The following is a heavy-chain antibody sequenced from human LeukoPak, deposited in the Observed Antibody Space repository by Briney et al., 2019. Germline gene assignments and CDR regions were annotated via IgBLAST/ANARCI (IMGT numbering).Heavy chain of an antibody. CDR3: ARDGPVGYCSGGSCFYSWFDP. V-gene: IGHV3-30*04. CDR2: ISYDGSNK. D-gene: IGHD2-15*01. Sequence: QPGGSLRLSCAASGFTFSSYAMHWVRQAPGKVLEWVAVISYDGSNKYYADSVKGRFTISRDNSKNTLYLQMNSLRAEDTAVYYCARDGPVGYCSGGSCFYSWFDPWGQGTLVTVSS. CDR1: GFTFSSYA. J-gene: IGHJ5*02.